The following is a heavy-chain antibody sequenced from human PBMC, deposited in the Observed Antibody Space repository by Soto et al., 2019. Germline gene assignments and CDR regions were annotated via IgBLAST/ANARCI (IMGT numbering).Heavy chain of an antibody. D-gene: IGHD6-19*01. CDR2: IYHTGNT. CDR1: GGSISTDNW. J-gene: IGHJ4*02. V-gene: IGHV4-4*02. CDR3: ARGGRWLFDY. Sequence: QVQLEESGPGLVKPSGTLSLTCAVSGGSISTDNWWSWVRQPPGKGLEWVGEIYHTGNTNYNPSLKSRLTIAIDTSKDQFSLDVTFVTAAATAVYYCARGGRWLFDYWGQGALVNVSS.